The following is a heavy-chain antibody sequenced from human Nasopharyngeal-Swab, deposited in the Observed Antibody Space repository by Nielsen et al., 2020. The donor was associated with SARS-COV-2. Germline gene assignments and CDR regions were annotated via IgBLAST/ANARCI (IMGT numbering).Heavy chain of an antibody. CDR1: GFTFSSYA. CDR2: ISYDGSNK. CDR3: AKVGDYYDSSGQYYFDY. D-gene: IGHD3-22*01. Sequence: GGSLRLSCAASGFTFSSYAMHWVRQAPGKGLEWVAVISYDGSNKYYADSVKGRFTISRDNSKNTLYLQMNSLRAEDTAVYYCAKVGDYYDSSGQYYFDYWGQGTLVTVSS. V-gene: IGHV3-30-3*01. J-gene: IGHJ4*02.